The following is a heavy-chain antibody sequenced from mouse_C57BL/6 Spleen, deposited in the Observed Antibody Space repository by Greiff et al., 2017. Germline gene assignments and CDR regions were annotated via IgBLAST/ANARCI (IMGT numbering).Heavy chain of an antibody. Sequence: QVQLQQSGAELVRPGTSVKVSCKASGYAFTNYLIEWVKQRPGQGLEWIGVINPGSGGTNYNEKFQGKATLTADKSSSTAYMQLSSLTSEDSAVYVCARRGYGSIDYWGQGTTLTVSS. D-gene: IGHD1-1*01. V-gene: IGHV1-54*01. J-gene: IGHJ2*01. CDR1: GYAFTNYL. CDR2: INPGSGGT. CDR3: ARRGYGSIDY.